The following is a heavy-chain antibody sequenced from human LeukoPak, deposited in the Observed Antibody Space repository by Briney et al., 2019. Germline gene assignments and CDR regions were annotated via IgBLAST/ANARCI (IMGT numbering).Heavy chain of an antibody. V-gene: IGHV4-30-2*01. CDR3: ARDGSNWSNDYYHGVDV. CDR2: IYHSGST. Sequence: SETLSLTCGVSGGSISSGAYSWSWIRQPPGKGLEWIGYIYHSGSTYYNPSLKSRVTISVDTSKNQFSLRLSSVTAADTAVYYCARDGSNWSNDYYHGVDVWGQGTTVTVSS. CDR1: GGSISSGAYS. J-gene: IGHJ6*02. D-gene: IGHD4-11*01.